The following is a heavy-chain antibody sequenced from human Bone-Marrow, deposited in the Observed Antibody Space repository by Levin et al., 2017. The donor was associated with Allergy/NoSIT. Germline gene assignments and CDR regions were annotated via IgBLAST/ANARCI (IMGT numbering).Heavy chain of an antibody. Sequence: GESLKISCAASTFLFSDYTMNWVRQAPGKGLEWVASISRRSSYIYYADSVKGRFTISRDNAKNSVSLQMNSLRAEDTAVYYCARGLKILTTGSLYHNAMDAWGQGTKVSVSS. CDR2: ISRRSSYI. J-gene: IGHJ6*02. CDR3: ARGLKILTTGSLYHNAMDA. CDR1: TFLFSDYT. V-gene: IGHV3-21*06. D-gene: IGHD3-9*01.